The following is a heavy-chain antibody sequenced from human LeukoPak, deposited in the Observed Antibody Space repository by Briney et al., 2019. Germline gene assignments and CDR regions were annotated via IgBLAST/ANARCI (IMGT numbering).Heavy chain of an antibody. CDR1: QFTFHTYA. CDR2: ISSSGETT. CDR3: AKDPRAMGRYFVDD. J-gene: IGHJ4*01. Sequence: GGSLRLSCVTSQFTFHTYARSWVRQRPGKGPEWVSMISSSGETTDYAESVKGRFIISRDNTKNTLYLQLGRPRVDDTAIYYCAKDPRAMGRYFVDDWGQGSLVIVSS. D-gene: IGHD1-14*01. V-gene: IGHV3-23*01.